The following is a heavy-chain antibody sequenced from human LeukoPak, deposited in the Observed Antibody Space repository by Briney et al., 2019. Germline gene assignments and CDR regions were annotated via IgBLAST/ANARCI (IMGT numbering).Heavy chain of an antibody. CDR1: GGSISSYY. CDR3: ARGLTYYYDSSGYYLYYYYYYMDV. CDR2: IYYSGST. Sequence: SETLSLTCTVSGGSISSYYWSWIRQPPGKGLEWIGYIYYSGSTNYNPSLKSRVTISVDTSKNQFSLKLSSVTAADTAVYYCARGLTYYYDSSGYYLYYYYYYMDVWGKGPRSPSP. D-gene: IGHD3-22*01. J-gene: IGHJ6*03. V-gene: IGHV4-59*01.